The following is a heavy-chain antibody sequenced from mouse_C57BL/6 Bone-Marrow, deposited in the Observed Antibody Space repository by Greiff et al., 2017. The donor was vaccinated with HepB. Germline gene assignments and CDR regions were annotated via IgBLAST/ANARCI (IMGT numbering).Heavy chain of an antibody. CDR3: VRYGYDPY. Sequence: EVKVVESGGGLVQPKGSLKLSCAASGFSFNTYAMNWVRQAPGKGLEWVARIRSKSNNYATYYADSVKDRFTISRDDSESMLYLQMNNLKTEDTAMYYCVRYGYDPYWGQGTLVTVSA. D-gene: IGHD2-2*01. CDR2: IRSKSNNYAT. V-gene: IGHV10-1*01. CDR1: GFSFNTYA. J-gene: IGHJ3*01.